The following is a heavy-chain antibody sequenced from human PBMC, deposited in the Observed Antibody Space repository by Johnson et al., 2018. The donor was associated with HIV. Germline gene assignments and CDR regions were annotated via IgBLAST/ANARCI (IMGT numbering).Heavy chain of an antibody. CDR1: GFTLDDYA. Sequence: VQLVVSRGGFLQPGRSLRLSCAAPGFTLDDYAMHWVRQAPGKGLEWVSGISWNSGSIGYADSVKGRFTISRDNAKNSLYLQMNSLRAEDTALYYCARDEGLDYGASLVAFDIWGQGTMVTVSS. V-gene: IGHV3-9*01. D-gene: IGHD4-17*01. J-gene: IGHJ3*02. CDR2: ISWNSGSI. CDR3: ARDEGLDYGASLVAFDI.